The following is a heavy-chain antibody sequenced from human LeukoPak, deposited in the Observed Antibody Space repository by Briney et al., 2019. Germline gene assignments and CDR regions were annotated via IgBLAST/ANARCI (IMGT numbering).Heavy chain of an antibody. V-gene: IGHV3-33*01. CDR2: IWYDGSNK. D-gene: IGHD3-3*01. J-gene: IGHJ6*02. CDR1: GFTFSSNG. CDR3: ARQESLRFLEWLPHYYYYYGMDV. Sequence: PGGSLRLSCAASGFTFSSNGMHWVRQAPGKGLEWVAVIWYDGSNKYYADSVKGRFTISRDNSKNTLYLQMNSLRAEDTAVYYCARQESLRFLEWLPHYYYYYGMDVWGQGTTVTVSS.